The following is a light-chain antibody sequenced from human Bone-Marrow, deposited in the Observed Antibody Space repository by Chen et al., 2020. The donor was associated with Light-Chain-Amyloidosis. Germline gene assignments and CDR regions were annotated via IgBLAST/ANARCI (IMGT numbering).Light chain of an antibody. V-gene: IGLV3-25*03. CDR3: QSADSTATYGV. Sequence: SYELTQPPSVSVSPGQPARITCYGDALPKQYVYWFQQNPGQAPVLVMYKDNEGPSGIPDRFSGSSSGTTVTLPISRVQTEDEADYDCQSADSTATYGVFGGGTQLTVL. CDR1: ALPKQY. J-gene: IGLJ3*02. CDR2: KDN.